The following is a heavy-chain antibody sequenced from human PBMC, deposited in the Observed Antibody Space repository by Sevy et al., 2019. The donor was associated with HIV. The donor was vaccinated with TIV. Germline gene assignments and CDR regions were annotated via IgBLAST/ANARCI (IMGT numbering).Heavy chain of an antibody. CDR1: GFSFSIYS. V-gene: IGHV3-48*01. CDR2: MSNTGSTI. Sequence: RGSLRLSCAASGFSFSIYSMNWVRQAPGRGLEWVSYMSNTGSTIHYADSVKGGFTISRDNAKNSLYLQMNSLRAEDTAVYYCASQRGGYERLYYFDYWGQGTLVTVSS. CDR3: ASQRGGYERLYYFDY. D-gene: IGHD5-12*01. J-gene: IGHJ4*02.